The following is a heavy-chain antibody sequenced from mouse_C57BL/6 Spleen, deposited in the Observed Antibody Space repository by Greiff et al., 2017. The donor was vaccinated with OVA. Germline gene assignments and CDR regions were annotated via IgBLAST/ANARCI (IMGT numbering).Heavy chain of an antibody. V-gene: IGHV1-9*01. CDR3: ARGIQTTVVGRGYAMDY. CDR2: ILPGSGST. J-gene: IGHJ4*01. D-gene: IGHD1-1*01. Sequence: QVQLQQSGAELMKPGASVKLSCKATGYTFTGYWIEWVKQRPGHGLEWIGEILPGSGSTNYNEKFKGKATFTADTSSNTAYMQLSSLTTEDSAIYYCARGIQTTVVGRGYAMDYWGQGTSVTVSS. CDR1: GYTFTGYW.